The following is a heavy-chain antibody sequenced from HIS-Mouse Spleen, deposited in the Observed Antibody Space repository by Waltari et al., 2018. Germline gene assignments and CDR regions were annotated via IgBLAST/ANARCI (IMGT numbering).Heavy chain of an antibody. D-gene: IGHD1-26*01. CDR3: AKDLGSYYYYYYGMDV. V-gene: IGHV3-23*01. CDR1: GFTFSSYA. Sequence: EVQLLESGGGLVQPGGSLRLSCAASGFTFSSYAMSWVRQAPGKGLEGVSGISGSGGSTDYADSVKGRFTISRDNSKNTLYLQMNSLRAEDTAVYYCAKDLGSYYYYYYGMDVWGQGTTVTVSS. J-gene: IGHJ6*02. CDR2: ISGSGGST.